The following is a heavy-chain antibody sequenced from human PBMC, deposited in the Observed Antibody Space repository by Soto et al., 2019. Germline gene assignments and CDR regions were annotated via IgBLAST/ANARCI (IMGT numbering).Heavy chain of an antibody. D-gene: IGHD6-13*01. V-gene: IGHV4-34*01. J-gene: IGHJ4*02. CDR1: GGSFSGYY. CDR3: ARATAANDY. Sequence: SETLSLTCAVYGGSFSGYYWSWIRQPPGKGLEWIGEINHSGSTNYNPSLKSRVTISVDTSKNQFSLKLSSVTAADTAVYYCARATAANDYWGQGTLVTFSS. CDR2: INHSGST.